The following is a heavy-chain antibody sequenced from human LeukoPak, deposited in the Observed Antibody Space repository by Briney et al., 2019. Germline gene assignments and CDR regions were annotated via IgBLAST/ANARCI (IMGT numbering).Heavy chain of an antibody. Sequence: ASVKVSCKASGYTFTSYAMHWVRQAPGQRLEWMGWINAGNGNTKYSQKFQGRVTITRDTSASTAYMELSSLRSEDTAVYYCARDYWGSIAAVGWFDPWGQGTLVTVSS. V-gene: IGHV1-3*01. CDR1: GYTFTSYA. D-gene: IGHD6-13*01. CDR3: ARDYWGSIAAVGWFDP. J-gene: IGHJ5*02. CDR2: INAGNGNT.